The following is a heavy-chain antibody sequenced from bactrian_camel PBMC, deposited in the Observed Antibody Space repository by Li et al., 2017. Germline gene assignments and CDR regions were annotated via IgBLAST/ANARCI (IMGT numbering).Heavy chain of an antibody. J-gene: IGHJ4*01. V-gene: IGHV3S31*01. CDR2: IYTGDSLQGTP. D-gene: IGHD7*01. CDR3: AARTTGTVVEFIRNWETSSGWNY. Sequence: VQLVESGGGSVQPGGSLILSCTVSGDTYGGTYGSSCLGWFRQAPGKERDWEREWVASIYTGDSLQGTPHYATSVKGRATISQDNAKNTVYLQMNSLKPEDTAMYYCAARTTGTVVEFIRNWETSSGWNYWGQGTQVTVS. CDR1: GDTYGGTYG.